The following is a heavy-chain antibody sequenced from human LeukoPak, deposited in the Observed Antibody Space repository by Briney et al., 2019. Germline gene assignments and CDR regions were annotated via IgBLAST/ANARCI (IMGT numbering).Heavy chain of an antibody. Sequence: GGSLRLSCAASGFTFTNYSLSWVRQAPGKGLVWVSYITSSSVSIYYADAVKGRFTISRDNAKKSLYLQMNSLRADDTAVYYCASTIVTTVYPPGWYFDLWGRGTQVTVSS. CDR2: ITSSSVSI. V-gene: IGHV3-48*04. D-gene: IGHD4-17*01. CDR3: ASTIVTTVYPPGWYFDL. CDR1: GFTFTNYS. J-gene: IGHJ2*01.